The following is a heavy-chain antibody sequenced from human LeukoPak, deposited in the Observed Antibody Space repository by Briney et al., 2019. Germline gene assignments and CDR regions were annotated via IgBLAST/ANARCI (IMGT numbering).Heavy chain of an antibody. CDR2: IYTSGST. CDR1: GGSINSYY. V-gene: IGHV4-4*07. CDR3: ARGYYGSGKGAFDY. J-gene: IGHJ4*02. Sequence: SETLSLTCTVSGGSINSYYWSWIRQPAGKGLEWIGRIYTSGSTNYNPSLMSRVTMSVDTSKNQFSLKLSPVTAADTAVYYCARGYYGSGKGAFDYWGQGTLVTVSS. D-gene: IGHD3-10*01.